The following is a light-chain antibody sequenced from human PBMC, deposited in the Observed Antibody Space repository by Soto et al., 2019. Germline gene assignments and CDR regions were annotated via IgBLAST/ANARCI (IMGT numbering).Light chain of an antibody. Sequence: QAVVTQPPSVSGAPGQRVTISCTGSSSNIGAGYDVHWYQQVPGTAPKLLIYGNNNRPSGVPDRFSGSKSAASASLAITGLQAEDEADYYCQSFDSSLSGWVFGGGTKLTVL. CDR1: SSNIGAGYD. V-gene: IGLV1-40*03. J-gene: IGLJ3*02. CDR2: GNN. CDR3: QSFDSSLSGWV.